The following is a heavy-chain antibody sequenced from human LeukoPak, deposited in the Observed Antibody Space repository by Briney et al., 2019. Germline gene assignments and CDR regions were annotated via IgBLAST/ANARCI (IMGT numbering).Heavy chain of an antibody. CDR2: IYYSGST. CDR1: GGSISSYY. Sequence: SETLSLTCTVSGGSISSYYWSWIRQPPGKGLEWIGYIYYSGSTNYNPSLKSRVTISVDTSKTEFSLKLSSVTAAETAVYYCGRDEDMNYWGQGTLVTVSS. V-gene: IGHV4-59*01. J-gene: IGHJ4*02. CDR3: GRDEDMNY.